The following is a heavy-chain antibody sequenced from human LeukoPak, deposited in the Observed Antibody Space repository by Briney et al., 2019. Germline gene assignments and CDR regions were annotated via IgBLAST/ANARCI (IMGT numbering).Heavy chain of an antibody. D-gene: IGHD6-19*01. CDR1: GDSVSSNSAA. Sequence: SQTLSLTCAISGDSVSSNSAAWNWIRQSPSRGLEWLGRTYYRSKWYNDYAVSVKSRITINPDTSKNRFSLQLNSVTPEDTAVYYCARVVVAPVAGTSYYYYCGMDVWGQGTTVTVSS. CDR3: ARVVVAPVAGTSYYYYCGMDV. CDR2: TYYRSKWYN. J-gene: IGHJ6*02. V-gene: IGHV6-1*01.